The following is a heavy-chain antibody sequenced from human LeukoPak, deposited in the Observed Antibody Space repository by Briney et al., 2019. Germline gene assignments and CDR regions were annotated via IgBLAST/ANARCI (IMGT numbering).Heavy chain of an antibody. Sequence: RGSLRLSCAASGFGFSSHWMHWVRQAPGKGLVWVSRSNSDGSVRNYADPVEGRFIISRDNAKNTLYLQMNNLGVEDTAVYFCARDPSVNNAIGYNWFDHWGQGALVTVSS. V-gene: IGHV3-74*01. CDR1: GFGFSSHW. CDR2: SNSDGSVR. D-gene: IGHD2/OR15-2a*01. J-gene: IGHJ5*02. CDR3: ARDPSVNNAIGYNWFDH.